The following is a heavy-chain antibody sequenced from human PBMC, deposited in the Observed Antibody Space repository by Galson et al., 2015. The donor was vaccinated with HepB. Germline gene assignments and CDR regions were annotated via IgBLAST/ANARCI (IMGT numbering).Heavy chain of an antibody. J-gene: IGHJ4*02. D-gene: IGHD3-22*01. Sequence: SLRLSCAASGFTFSSYAMRWVRQAPGKGLEWVSAISGSGGSTYYADSVKGRFTISRDNSKNTLYLQMNSLRAEDTAVYYCAKDPRITMIVVGGWDWGQGTLVTVSS. V-gene: IGHV3-23*01. CDR2: ISGSGGST. CDR1: GFTFSSYA. CDR3: AKDPRITMIVVGGWD.